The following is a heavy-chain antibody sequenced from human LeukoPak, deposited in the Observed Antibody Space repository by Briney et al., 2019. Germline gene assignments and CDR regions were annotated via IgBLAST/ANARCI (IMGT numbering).Heavy chain of an antibody. Sequence: PSETLSLTCTVSGASISSYNWSWIRQPAGKGLEWIGRIYTTGSTDYNPSLKSRVTMSVGTSKNQFSLKVRSVTAADTAIYYCARDFYYGSGSQPFDPWGQGTLVTVSS. V-gene: IGHV4-4*07. CDR1: GASISSYN. CDR2: IYTTGST. D-gene: IGHD3-10*01. J-gene: IGHJ5*02. CDR3: ARDFYYGSGSQPFDP.